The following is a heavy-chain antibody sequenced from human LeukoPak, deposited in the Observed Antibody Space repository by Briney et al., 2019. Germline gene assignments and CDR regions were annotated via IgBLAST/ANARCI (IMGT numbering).Heavy chain of an antibody. Sequence: SETLSLTCTVSGGSISSGGYYWSWIRQPPGKGLEWIGYIYHSGSTYYNPSLKSRVTISVDRSKNQFSLKLSSVTAADTAVYYCARVGGIVGATSYYFDYWGQGTLVTVSS. V-gene: IGHV4-30-2*01. CDR2: IYHSGST. J-gene: IGHJ4*02. CDR3: ARVGGIVGATSYYFDY. D-gene: IGHD1-26*01. CDR1: GGSISSGGYY.